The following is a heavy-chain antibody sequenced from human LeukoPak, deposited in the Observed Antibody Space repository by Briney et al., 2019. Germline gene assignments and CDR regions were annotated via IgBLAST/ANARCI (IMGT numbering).Heavy chain of an antibody. V-gene: IGHV3-21*01. CDR1: GFTFSSYG. J-gene: IGHJ3*02. CDR3: ARDGGIDI. CDR2: ISSTSSYI. Sequence: PGGSLRLSCAASGFTFSSYGMNWVRQAPGKGLEWVSSISSTSSYIYYADSVKGRFTISRDNAKNSLYLQMSSLRAEDTAVYYCARDGGIDIWGQGTMVTVSS. D-gene: IGHD3-16*01.